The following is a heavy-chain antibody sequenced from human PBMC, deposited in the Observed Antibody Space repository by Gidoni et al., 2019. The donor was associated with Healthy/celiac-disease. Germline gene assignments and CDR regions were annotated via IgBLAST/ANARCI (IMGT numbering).Heavy chain of an antibody. D-gene: IGHD3-22*01. CDR1: GFTFDDYA. Sequence: EVQLVESGGGLVQPGRSLRLSCAASGFTFDDYAMPWVRQAPGKGLEWVSGISWNSGSIGYADSVKGRFTISRDNAKNSLYLQMNSLRAEDTALYYCAKNQGGSGYDSGFSWYFDLWGRGTLVTVSS. CDR2: ISWNSGSI. J-gene: IGHJ2*01. V-gene: IGHV3-9*01. CDR3: AKNQGGSGYDSGFSWYFDL.